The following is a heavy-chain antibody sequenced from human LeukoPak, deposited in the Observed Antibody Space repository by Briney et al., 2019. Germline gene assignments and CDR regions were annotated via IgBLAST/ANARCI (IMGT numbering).Heavy chain of an antibody. V-gene: IGHV3-30*04. D-gene: IGHD4-17*01. CDR3: ASRHYDFGYY. CDR1: GFAYSTYP. Sequence: GRSLRLSCAASGFAYSTYPVHWVRQAPGKGLEWVAVISYDGSNKYYADSVKGRFTISRDNSKNTLYLQMNSLRAEDTAIYYCASRHYDFGYYWGQGTLVTVSS. J-gene: IGHJ4*02. CDR2: ISYDGSNK.